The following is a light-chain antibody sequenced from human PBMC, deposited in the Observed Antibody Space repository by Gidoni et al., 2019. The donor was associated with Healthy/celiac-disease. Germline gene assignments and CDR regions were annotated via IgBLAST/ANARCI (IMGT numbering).Light chain of an antibody. Sequence: HSALTQPASVSGSPGQSITISCTGPSSDVGSYHLVAWYPQPPGKDPKLMIYEGSKRPSGVSNRVSGAKSGNTASLTISGLQSEDEADYDCCAYAGSSTVVFGGGTKLTVL. CDR3: CAYAGSSTVV. V-gene: IGLV2-23*01. CDR2: EGS. J-gene: IGLJ2*01. CDR1: SSDVGSYHL.